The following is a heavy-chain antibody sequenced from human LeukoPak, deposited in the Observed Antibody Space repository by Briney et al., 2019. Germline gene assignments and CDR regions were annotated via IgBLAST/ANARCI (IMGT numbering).Heavy chain of an antibody. V-gene: IGHV1-2*02. Sequence: GASVKVSCKASGYTFSGYYIHWVRQAPGQGLEWMAWINPNTGGTKNAQKFLGRVTMTRDTSISTVYMELSRLRSDDTAVYYCTRGRGWGNFDSWGQGILVTVSS. CDR1: GYTFSGYY. D-gene: IGHD6-19*01. CDR2: INPNTGGT. CDR3: TRGRGWGNFDS. J-gene: IGHJ4*02.